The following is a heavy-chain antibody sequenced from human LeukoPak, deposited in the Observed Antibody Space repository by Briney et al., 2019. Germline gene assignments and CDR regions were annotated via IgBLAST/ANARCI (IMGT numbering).Heavy chain of an antibody. CDR2: ISSSGSTI. CDR1: GFAFSSYE. J-gene: IGHJ4*02. D-gene: IGHD5-12*01. CDR3: ARSGYLSSFDY. Sequence: GGSLRLSCAASGFAFSSYEMSWVRQAPGKGLEWVSYISSSGSTIYYADSVKGRFTISRDNAKNSLYLQMNSLRAEDTAVYYCARSGYLSSFDYWGQGTLVTVSS. V-gene: IGHV3-48*03.